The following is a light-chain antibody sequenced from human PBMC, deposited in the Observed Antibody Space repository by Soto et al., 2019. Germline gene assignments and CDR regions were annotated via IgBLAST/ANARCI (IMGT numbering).Light chain of an antibody. Sequence: QSVLTQPPSVSGAPGQRVTISCTGSSSNIGDVHRYQQLPGTAPKLLIYANNNRPSGVPDRFSGFKSGTSASLAITGLQAEDEADYYCQSSDNSLSGDYVFGTGTKVTVL. CDR1: SSNIGD. J-gene: IGLJ1*01. CDR2: ANN. CDR3: QSSDNSLSGDYV. V-gene: IGLV1-40*01.